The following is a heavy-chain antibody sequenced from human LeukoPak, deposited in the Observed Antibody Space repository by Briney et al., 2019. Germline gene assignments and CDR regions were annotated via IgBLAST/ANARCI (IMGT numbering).Heavy chain of an antibody. V-gene: IGHV5-51*01. D-gene: IGHD3-10*01. Sequence: GESLKISCNGSGYRFTSYWIGWVRQIPGKGLEWMGIIYPGDSGTTHSPSFQGQVPISADKSNSTAYLQCSNLKASDSAMYYCAKSGSYRDAYDIWGQGTMVTVSS. CDR2: IYPGDSGT. J-gene: IGHJ3*02. CDR1: GYRFTSYW. CDR3: AKSGSYRDAYDI.